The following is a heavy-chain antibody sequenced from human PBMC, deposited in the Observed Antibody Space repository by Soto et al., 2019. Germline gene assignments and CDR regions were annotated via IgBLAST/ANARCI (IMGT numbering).Heavy chain of an antibody. CDR3: AGTYYYGSGSYYFDY. CDR1: GGTFSSYA. V-gene: IGHV1-69*06. Sequence: SVKVSCKASGGTFSSYAISWVRQAPGQGLEWMGGIIPIFGTANYAQKFQGRVTITADKSTSTAYMELSSLRSEDTAVYYCAGTYYYGSGSYYFDYWGQGTTVTVSS. J-gene: IGHJ4*02. D-gene: IGHD3-10*01. CDR2: IIPIFGTA.